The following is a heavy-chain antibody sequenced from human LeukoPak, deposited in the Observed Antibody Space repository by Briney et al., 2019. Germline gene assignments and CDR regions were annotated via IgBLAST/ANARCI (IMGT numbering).Heavy chain of an antibody. D-gene: IGHD3-3*01. J-gene: IGHJ4*02. CDR1: GGSFSGYY. CDR2: INHSGST. V-gene: IGHV4-34*01. CDR3: ARSRVWSDYWGYFDY. Sequence: SETLSLTCAVYGGSFSGYYWSWIRQPPGKGLEWIGEINHSGSTNYNPSLKSRVTMSVDTSKTQISLKLRAVTAADTAVYYCARSRVWSDYWGYFDYWGQGTLVTVSS.